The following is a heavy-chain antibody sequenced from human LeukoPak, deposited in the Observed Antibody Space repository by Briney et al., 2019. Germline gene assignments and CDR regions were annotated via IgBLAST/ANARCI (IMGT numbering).Heavy chain of an antibody. CDR3: AKEGYCSGGSCWDYYGMDV. CDR1: GFTFSSYA. Sequence: GGSLRLSCAASGFTFSSYAMSWVRQAPGKGLEWVSAISGSGGSTYYADSVKGRFTISRDNSKNTLYLQMNSLRAEDTAVYYCAKEGYCSGGSCWDYYGMDVWGQGTTVTVSS. CDR2: ISGSGGST. J-gene: IGHJ6*02. V-gene: IGHV3-23*01. D-gene: IGHD2-15*01.